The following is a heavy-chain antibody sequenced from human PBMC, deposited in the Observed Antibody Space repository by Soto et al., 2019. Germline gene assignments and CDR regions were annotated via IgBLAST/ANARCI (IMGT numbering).Heavy chain of an antibody. J-gene: IGHJ4*02. D-gene: IGHD6-6*01. V-gene: IGHV3-11*01. Sequence: VHLVDSGGGLVKPGGSLRLSCAASGFTLSDYFMPWIRQAPGKGLEWVSYIGSRGSPIYYVDSVKGRFTFSRDNAKDSLYLHMNSLRAEDTAVYYCARVSSSSLFDYWGQGTLVTVSS. CDR1: GFTLSDYF. CDR3: ARVSSSSLFDY. CDR2: IGSRGSPI.